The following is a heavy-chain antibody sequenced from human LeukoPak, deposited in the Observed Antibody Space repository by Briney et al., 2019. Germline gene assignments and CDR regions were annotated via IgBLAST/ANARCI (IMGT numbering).Heavy chain of an antibody. CDR3: ARDSKRGKFDP. D-gene: IGHD3-16*01. Sequence: PSQTLSLTCAISGDSVSSNSAAWHWLRPSPSRALEWLGRTYYRSKWYNDYAVSVKSRITINPGTSKNQFTPQLNSVTPEDTAVYDCARDSKRGKFDPWGQGTLVTVSS. CDR1: GDSVSSNSAA. V-gene: IGHV6-1*01. J-gene: IGHJ5*02. CDR2: TYYRSKWYN.